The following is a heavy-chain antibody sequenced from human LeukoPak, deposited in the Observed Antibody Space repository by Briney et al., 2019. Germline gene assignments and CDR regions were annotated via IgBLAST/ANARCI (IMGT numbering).Heavy chain of an antibody. CDR1: GGSISSHY. CDR3: ARALRSGYLDY. CDR2: IYYSGST. D-gene: IGHD3-22*01. J-gene: IGHJ4*02. V-gene: IGHV4-59*11. Sequence: SETLSLTCTVSGGSISSHYWSRIRQPPGKGLEWIGYIYYSGSTNYNPSLKSRVTISVDTSKNQFSLKLSSVTAADTAVYYCARALRSGYLDYWGQGTLVTVSS.